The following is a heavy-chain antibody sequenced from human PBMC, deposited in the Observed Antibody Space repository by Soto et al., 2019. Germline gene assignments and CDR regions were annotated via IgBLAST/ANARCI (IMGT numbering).Heavy chain of an antibody. Sequence: AGSLRLSCAASGFTCSPYAMSWVRQAPGKGLEWVSSITGSGSGSGINTYYADSVKGRFTISRDNSKNTLSLQMHSLRVDDTAVYYCAKSRAVADAFDFWGQGTMVTVSS. J-gene: IGHJ3*01. CDR3: AKSRAVADAFDF. V-gene: IGHV3-23*01. CDR2: ITGSGSGSGINT. D-gene: IGHD6-19*01. CDR1: GFTCSPYA.